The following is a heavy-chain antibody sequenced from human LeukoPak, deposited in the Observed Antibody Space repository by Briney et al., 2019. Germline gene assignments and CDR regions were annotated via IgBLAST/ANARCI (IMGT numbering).Heavy chain of an antibody. J-gene: IGHJ4*02. CDR3: VRELSGGYFDY. V-gene: IGHV1-46*04. CDR2: IDPSDAGT. D-gene: IGHD7-27*01. Sequence: ASVKVSCKATGYIFTNYFLHWVRQAPGQGLEWLGIIDPSDAGTNYAHKLRGRVSMTRETSTSTVYMELSSLTSEDTAVYYCVRELSGGYFDYRGQGTLVTVSS. CDR1: GYIFTNYF.